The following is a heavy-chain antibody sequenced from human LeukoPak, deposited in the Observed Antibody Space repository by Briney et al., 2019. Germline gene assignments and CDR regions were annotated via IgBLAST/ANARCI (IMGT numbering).Heavy chain of an antibody. CDR3: AKTRRFLEWVLSREVDF. J-gene: IGHJ4*01. CDR2: ISGSGGST. V-gene: IGHV3-23*01. Sequence: GGSLRLSCAASGFTFSSYAMSWVRQAPGKGLEWVSAISGSGGSTYYADSVKGRFTISRDNSKNTLYLQVNSLRAEDTAVYYCAKTRRFLEWVLSREVDFWGQGTLGPGSS. CDR1: GFTFSSYA. D-gene: IGHD3-3*01.